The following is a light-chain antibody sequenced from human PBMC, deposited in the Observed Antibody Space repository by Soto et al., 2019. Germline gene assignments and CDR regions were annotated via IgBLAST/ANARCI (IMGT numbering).Light chain of an antibody. J-gene: IGLJ1*01. CDR2: DNN. V-gene: IGLV1-51*01. CDR3: GTWDSSLSVNYV. CDR1: SSNIGNNY. Sequence: QSVLTQPPSVSAAPGQKVTISCSGSSSNIGNNYVSWYQQLPGTAPKLLIYDNNKRPSGIPDRFSGSKSGTSATLGITGPQTGDEADYYCGTWDSSLSVNYVFGTGTKVTVL.